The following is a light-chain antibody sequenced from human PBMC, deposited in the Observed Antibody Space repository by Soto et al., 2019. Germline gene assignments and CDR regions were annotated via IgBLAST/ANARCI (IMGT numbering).Light chain of an antibody. CDR1: SNDVGGYNY. V-gene: IGLV2-11*01. J-gene: IGLJ1*01. CDR2: DVS. CDR3: CSYAGRDV. Sequence: QSALTQPRSVSGSPGQSVTISCTGTSNDVGGYNYVSWYQQHPGKAPKLMIYDVSKRPSGVPDRFSGSKSGNTASLTISGVQAEDEADYYCCSYAGRDVFGTETKVTVL.